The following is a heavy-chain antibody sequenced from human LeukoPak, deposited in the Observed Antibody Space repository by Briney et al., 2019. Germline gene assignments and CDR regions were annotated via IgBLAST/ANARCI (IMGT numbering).Heavy chain of an antibody. Sequence: GGSLRLSCAASGFTFDSYGMSWVRQAPGKGLEWVLVIGGSGGRTYYADSVKGRFTISKDNSKNTLYLQMNSLRVEETAVYYCAKQIRVTSVQHLSWGQGTLVTVSS. V-gene: IGHV3-23*01. CDR2: IGGSGGRT. J-gene: IGHJ5*02. CDR3: AKQIRVTSVQHLS. D-gene: IGHD4-17*01. CDR1: GFTFDSYG.